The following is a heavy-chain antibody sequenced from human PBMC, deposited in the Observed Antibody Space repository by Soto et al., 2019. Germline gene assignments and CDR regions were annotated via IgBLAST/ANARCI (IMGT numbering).Heavy chain of an antibody. Sequence: QVQLVQSGAEVKKPGASVKVSCKASGYTFTSYYMHWVRQAPGQGLEWMGIINPSGGSTSYAQKVQGRVNITRDTPPGTVLGELSSLALEETAVYYCARGGPHYKGGGDYYYYYGMDVWGQGTTVTVSS. CDR1: GYTFTSYY. V-gene: IGHV1-46*01. CDR2: INPSGGST. J-gene: IGHJ6*02. CDR3: ARGGPHYKGGGDYYYYYGMDV. D-gene: IGHD3-16*01.